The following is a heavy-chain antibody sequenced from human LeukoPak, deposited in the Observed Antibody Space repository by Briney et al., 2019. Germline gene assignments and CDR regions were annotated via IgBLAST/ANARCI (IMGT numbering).Heavy chain of an antibody. V-gene: IGHV5-51*01. D-gene: IGHD1-26*01. J-gene: IGHJ4*02. Sequence: GESLKISCKGSGYSFTSYWIGWVRQMPGKGLEWMGVIYPGDSDIRYSPSFQGQVTISADKSISTAYLQWSSLKAPDTAMYYCARPCTGSYFGGGYWGQGTLVTVSS. CDR1: GYSFTSYW. CDR3: ARPCTGSYFGGGY. CDR2: IYPGDSDI.